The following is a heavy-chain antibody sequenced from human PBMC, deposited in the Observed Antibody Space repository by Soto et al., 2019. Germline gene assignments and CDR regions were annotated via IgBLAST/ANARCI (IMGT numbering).Heavy chain of an antibody. Sequence: QLQLQESGPGLVKPSETLSLTCTVSGGSISSSSYYWGWIRQPPGKGLEWIGSIYYSGSTYYNPSLKSRGTITVETSMNPFFRKRSSVTAADTAVYCCARGWKWFGELPGLYYCMDVWVQGTTVTVSS. J-gene: IGHJ6*02. D-gene: IGHD3-10*01. CDR1: GGSISSSSYY. CDR3: ARGWKWFGELPGLYYCMDV. CDR2: IYYSGST. V-gene: IGHV4-39*01.